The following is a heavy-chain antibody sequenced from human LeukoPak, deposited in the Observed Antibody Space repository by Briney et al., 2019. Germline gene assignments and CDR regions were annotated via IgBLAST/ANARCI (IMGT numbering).Heavy chain of an antibody. CDR3: ARDPAFYYDSSGYYDY. Sequence: GGSLRLSCAASGFTFSDYAMTWVRQAPGKGLEWVSSTGPVHYADSVKGRFTISRDNAKNSLCLQMNSLRAEDTAVYYCARDPAFYYDSSGYYDYWGQGTLVTVSS. CDR1: GFTFSDYA. CDR2: TGPV. J-gene: IGHJ4*02. D-gene: IGHD3-22*01. V-gene: IGHV3-69-1*01.